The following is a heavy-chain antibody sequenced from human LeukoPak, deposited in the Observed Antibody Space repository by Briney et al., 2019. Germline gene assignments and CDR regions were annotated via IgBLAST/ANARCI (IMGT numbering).Heavy chain of an antibody. CDR2: IWYDGSNK. V-gene: IGHV3-33*01. D-gene: IGHD2-2*02. CDR1: GFTFSSYG. CDR3: ARSGPAAIWTPGP. J-gene: IGHJ5*02. Sequence: GGSLRLSCAASGFTFSSYGMHWVRQAPGKGLEWVAVIWYDGSNKYYADSVKGRFTISRDNSKNTLYLQMNSLRAEDTAVYYCARSGPAAIWTPGPWGQGTLVTVSS.